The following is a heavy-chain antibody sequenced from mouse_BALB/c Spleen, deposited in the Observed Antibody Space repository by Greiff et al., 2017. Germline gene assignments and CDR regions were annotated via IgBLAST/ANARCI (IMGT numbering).Heavy chain of an antibody. Sequence: EVKLMESGGGLVKPGGSLKLSCAASGFTFSSYTMSWVRQTPEKRLEWVATISSGGSYTYYPDSVKGRFTISRDNAKNTLYLQMSSLKSEDTAMYYCTRDSDYGYGDYYAMDYWGQGTSVTVSS. D-gene: IGHD1-2*01. J-gene: IGHJ4*01. CDR2: ISSGGSYT. CDR1: GFTFSSYT. V-gene: IGHV5-6-4*01. CDR3: TRDSDYGYGDYYAMDY.